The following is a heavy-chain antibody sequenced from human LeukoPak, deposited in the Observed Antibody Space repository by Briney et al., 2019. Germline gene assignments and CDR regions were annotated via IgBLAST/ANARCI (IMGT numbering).Heavy chain of an antibody. V-gene: IGHV1-69*13. D-gene: IGHD3-16*02. CDR1: GGTFSSYA. J-gene: IGHJ5*02. Sequence: PVASVKVSCKASGGTFSSYAISWVRQAPGQGLEWMGGIVPIFGTANYAQKFQGRVTITADESTSTAYMELSSLRSEDTAVYYCARDGNSIRLGGLSYQSTLNRVNWFDPWGQGTLVTVSS. CDR3: ARDGNSIRLGGLSYQSTLNRVNWFDP. CDR2: IVPIFGTA.